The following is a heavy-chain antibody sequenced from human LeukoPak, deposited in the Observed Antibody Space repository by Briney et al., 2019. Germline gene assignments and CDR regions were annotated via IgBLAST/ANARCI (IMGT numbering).Heavy chain of an antibody. J-gene: IGHJ4*02. V-gene: IGHV1-3*01. CDR2: INAGNGNI. CDR1: GYTFTTYA. Sequence: ASVKVSCKTSGYTFTTYAIHWVRQAPGQRLEWMGWINAGNGNIKYSQKFQGRVTITRDTSATTAYMELSSLRSEDTAVYYCASSQRWELKFMDWGQGTLVTVSS. CDR3: ASSQRWELKFMD. D-gene: IGHD1-26*01.